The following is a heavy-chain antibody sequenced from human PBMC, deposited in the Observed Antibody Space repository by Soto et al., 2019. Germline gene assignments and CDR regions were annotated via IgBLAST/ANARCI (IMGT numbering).Heavy chain of an antibody. J-gene: IGHJ4*02. CDR2: IYYSGST. D-gene: IGHD5-12*01. CDR3: ARGDSGYSGYDYVVGDYYFDY. V-gene: IGHV4-30-4*01. CDR1: GGSISSGDYY. Sequence: PSETLSLTCTVSGGSISSGDYYWSWIRQPPGKGLEWIGYIYYSGSTYYNPSLKSRVTISVDTSKNQFSLKLSSVTAADTAVYYCARGDSGYSGYDYVVGDYYFDYWGQGTLVTVSS.